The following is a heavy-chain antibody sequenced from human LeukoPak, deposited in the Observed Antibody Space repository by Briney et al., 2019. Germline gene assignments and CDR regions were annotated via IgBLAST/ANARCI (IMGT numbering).Heavy chain of an antibody. J-gene: IGHJ3*02. CDR2: ISYDGSNK. CDR3: ARGGFDI. Sequence: GRCLRLSCAASGFTFSSYAMHWVRQAPGKGLEWVAVISYDGSNKYYADSVKGRFTISRDNSKNTLYLQMNSLRAEDTAVYYCARGGFDIWGQGTMVTVSS. CDR1: GFTFSSYA. V-gene: IGHV3-30-3*01.